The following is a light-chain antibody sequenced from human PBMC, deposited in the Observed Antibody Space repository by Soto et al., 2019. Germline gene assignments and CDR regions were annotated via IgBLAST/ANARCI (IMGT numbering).Light chain of an antibody. V-gene: IGLV2-14*01. Sequence: QSALTQPASVSGSPGQSIAISCTGSSSDVGGYNYVSWYQQYSGKAPKLIIYDVTKRPSGVSDRFSGSKSGDTASLTISGLQAEDEADYYCSSYTSRTTVIFGGGTKLTVL. J-gene: IGLJ2*01. CDR3: SSYTSRTTVI. CDR1: SSDVGGYNY. CDR2: DVT.